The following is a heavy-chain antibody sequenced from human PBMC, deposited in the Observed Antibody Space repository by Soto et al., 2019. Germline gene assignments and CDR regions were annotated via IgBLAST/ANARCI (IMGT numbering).Heavy chain of an antibody. V-gene: IGHV3-33*01. J-gene: IGHJ4*02. D-gene: IGHD2-2*01. CDR2: IWYDGSNK. Sequence: GGSLRLSCAASGFTFSSYGMHWVRQAPGKGLEWVAVIWYDGSNKYYADSVKGRFTISRDNSKNTLYLQMNSLRAEDTAVYYCATSAAIVGVLDYWGQGTLVTVSS. CDR1: GFTFSSYG. CDR3: ATSAAIVGVLDY.